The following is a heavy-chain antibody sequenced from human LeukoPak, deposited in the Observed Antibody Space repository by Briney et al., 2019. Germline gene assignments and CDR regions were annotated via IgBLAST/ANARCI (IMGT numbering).Heavy chain of an antibody. Sequence: PGGSLRLSCAAPGFTVSSNYMSWVRQALGKGLEWVSVIYSGGSTYYADSVKGRFTISRDNSKNTLYLQMNSLRAEDTAVYYCARGSGYSYWGQGTLVTVSS. CDR3: ARGSGYSY. V-gene: IGHV3-53*01. CDR1: GFTVSSNY. CDR2: IYSGGST. J-gene: IGHJ4*02. D-gene: IGHD3-22*01.